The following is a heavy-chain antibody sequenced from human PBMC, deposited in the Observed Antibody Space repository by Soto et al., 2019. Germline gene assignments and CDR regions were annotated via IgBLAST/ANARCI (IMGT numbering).Heavy chain of an antibody. J-gene: IGHJ4*02. Sequence: GSLRLSCAASGCTFSSYAMSWGRQAPGKGLEWVSAISGSGGSTYYADSVKGRFTISRDNSKNTLYLQMNSLRAEDTAVYYCASRGGDYYDSSGKPGMGYWGQGP. V-gene: IGHV3-23*01. CDR1: GCTFSSYA. CDR3: ASRGGDYYDSSGKPGMGY. D-gene: IGHD3-22*01. CDR2: ISGSGGST.